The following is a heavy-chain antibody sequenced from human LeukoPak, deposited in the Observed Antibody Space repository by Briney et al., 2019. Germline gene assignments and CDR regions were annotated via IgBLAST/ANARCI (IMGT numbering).Heavy chain of an antibody. CDR2: ISSSSSYI. Sequence: GGSLRLSCAASGFTFSSYSMNWVRQAPGKGLEWVLSISSSSSYIYYADSVKGRFTISRDNAKNSLYLQMNSLRAEDTAVYYCARRPGGRYYFDYWGQGTLVTVSS. V-gene: IGHV3-21*01. CDR3: ARRPGGRYYFDY. J-gene: IGHJ4*02. D-gene: IGHD4-17*01. CDR1: GFTFSSYS.